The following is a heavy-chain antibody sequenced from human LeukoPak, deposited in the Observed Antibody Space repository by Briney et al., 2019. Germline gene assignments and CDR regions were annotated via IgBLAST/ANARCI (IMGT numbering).Heavy chain of an antibody. CDR3: ARGAEWGSYIWGNYAFDI. D-gene: IGHD1-26*01. Sequence: SEILSLTCTVSGGSISSHYWSWIRQPPGKGLEWIGYIYYSGSTNYNPSLKSRVTISVDTSKNQFSLKLSSVTAADTAVYYCARGAEWGSYIWGNYAFDIWGQGTMVTVSS. CDR1: GGSISSHY. CDR2: IYYSGST. J-gene: IGHJ3*02. V-gene: IGHV4-59*11.